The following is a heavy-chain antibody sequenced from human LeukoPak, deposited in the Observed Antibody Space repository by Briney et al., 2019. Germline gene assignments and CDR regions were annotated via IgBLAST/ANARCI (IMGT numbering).Heavy chain of an antibody. J-gene: IGHJ4*02. D-gene: IGHD6-19*01. CDR3: ARNGKWLDTYFDY. V-gene: IGHV4-34*01. CDR2: INHSGST. CDR1: GGSFSGYY. Sequence: SETLSLTCAVYGGSFSGYYWSWIRQPPGKGLEWIGEINHSGSTNSNPSLKSRVTISVDTSKNQLSLQLSSVTAADTAVYYCARNGKWLDTYFDYWGQGTLVTVSS.